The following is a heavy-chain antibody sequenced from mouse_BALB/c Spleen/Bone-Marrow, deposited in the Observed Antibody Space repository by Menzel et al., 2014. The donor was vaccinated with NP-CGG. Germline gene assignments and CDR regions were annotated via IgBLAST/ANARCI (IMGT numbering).Heavy chain of an antibody. D-gene: IGHD1-1*01. J-gene: IGHJ4*01. CDR3: ARGPTTVVAYYYTLNY. CDR2: VNPNNGGT. V-gene: IGHV1-34*01. CDR1: GYSFTDYY. Sequence: SGPDLVKPGASVKISCKASGYSFTDYYMHWVKQSHGKSLEWIGRVNPNNGGTDYNQKFEGKAILTVDKSSSTAFMELRSLTSEDSAVYYCARGPTTVVAYYYTLNYWGQGTSVTVSS.